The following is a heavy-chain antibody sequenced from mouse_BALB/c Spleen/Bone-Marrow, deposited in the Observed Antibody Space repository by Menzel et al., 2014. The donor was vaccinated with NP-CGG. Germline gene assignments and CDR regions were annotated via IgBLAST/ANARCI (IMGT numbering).Heavy chain of an antibody. J-gene: IGHJ3*01. V-gene: IGHV14-3*02. Sequence: VQLQQSGAELVKPGASVKLSCTASGFNIKDTYMHWVKQSPEQGLEWIGRIDPANGNTKYDLKFQGKATITADTSSNTASLQLSSLPSEGTAVYYCTAYYGSRFTDWGQGTLVTVSA. D-gene: IGHD2-9*01. CDR2: IDPANGNT. CDR1: GFNIKDTY. CDR3: TAYYGSRFTD.